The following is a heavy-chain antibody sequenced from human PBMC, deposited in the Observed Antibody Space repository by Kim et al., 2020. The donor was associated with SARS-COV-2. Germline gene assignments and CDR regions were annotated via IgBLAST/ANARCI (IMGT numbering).Heavy chain of an antibody. V-gene: IGHV3-74*01. CDR3: ARVDVGGVHGMDV. Sequence: GGSLRLSCAASGFTFSTYWMHWVRQAPGKGLVWVSRISGDGSGASYADSVKGRFTISRDNAKNSLYLQMNSLRAEDTAVYYCARVDVGGVHGMDVWGQGTTVTVSS. J-gene: IGHJ6*02. CDR2: ISGDGSGA. D-gene: IGHD3-10*01. CDR1: GFTFSTYW.